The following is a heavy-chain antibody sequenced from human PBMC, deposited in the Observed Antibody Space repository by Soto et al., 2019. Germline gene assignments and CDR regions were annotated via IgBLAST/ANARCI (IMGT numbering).Heavy chain of an antibody. CDR1: GGSISSSNW. CDR2: IYHSGST. D-gene: IGHD6-6*01. V-gene: IGHV4-4*02. CDR3: GSSKAARRGAYSYGRDV. Sequence: PSETLSLTCAVSGGSISSSNWWSWVRQPPGKGLEWIGEIYHSGSTNYNPSLKSRVTISVDKSKNQFSLKLSSVTAADTAVYYCGSSKAARRGAYSYGRDVWGQGTRVTVP. J-gene: IGHJ6*02.